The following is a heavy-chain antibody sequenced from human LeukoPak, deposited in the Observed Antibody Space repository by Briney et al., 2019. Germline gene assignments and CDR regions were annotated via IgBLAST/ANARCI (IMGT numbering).Heavy chain of an antibody. CDR2: IYYSGST. CDR3: ARVIVVVPAARGNWFDP. CDR1: GGSISSYY. D-gene: IGHD2-2*01. V-gene: IGHV4-39*01. Sequence: PSETLSLTCTVSGGSISSYYWSWIRQPPGKGLEWIGSIYYSGSTYYNPSLKSRVTISVDTSKNQFSLKLSSVTAADTAVYYCARVIVVVPAARGNWFDPWGQGTLVTVSS. J-gene: IGHJ5*02.